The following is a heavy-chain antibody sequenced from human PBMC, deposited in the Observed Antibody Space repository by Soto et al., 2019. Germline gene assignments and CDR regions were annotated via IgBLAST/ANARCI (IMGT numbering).Heavy chain of an antibody. V-gene: IGHV3-73*01. J-gene: IGHJ4*02. CDR3: SASGYDKFVDY. CDR2: IRSKADSYAT. D-gene: IGHD5-12*01. Sequence: PGGSLRLSCAASGFTFSGSAMHWVRQASGKGLEWVGRIRSKADSYATAYVASVKGRFTISRDDSKNTAYLQMKSLKTEDTAVYYCSASGYDKFVDYWGQGTLVTVSS. CDR1: GFTFSGSA.